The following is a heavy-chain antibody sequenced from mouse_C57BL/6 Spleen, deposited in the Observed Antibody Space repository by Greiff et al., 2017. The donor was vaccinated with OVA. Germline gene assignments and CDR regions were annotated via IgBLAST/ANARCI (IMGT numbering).Heavy chain of an antibody. D-gene: IGHD2-2*01. CDR1: GFNIKDYY. CDR2: IDPEDGET. CDR3: ARDYGYDDGYAMDY. J-gene: IGHJ4*01. V-gene: IGHV14-2*01. Sequence: VQLQQSGAELVKPGASVKLSCTASGFNIKDYYMHWVKQRTEQGLEWIGRIDPEDGETKYAPNFQGKATITADTSSNTAYLQLSSLTSEDTAVYYCARDYGYDDGYAMDYWGQGTSVTVSS.